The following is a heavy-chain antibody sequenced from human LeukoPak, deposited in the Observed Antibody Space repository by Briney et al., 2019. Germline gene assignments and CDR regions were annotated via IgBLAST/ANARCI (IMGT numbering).Heavy chain of an antibody. V-gene: IGHV4-30-2*03. D-gene: IGHD1-26*01. Sequence: PSQTLSLTCAVSGGSISSGGYSWSWIRQPPGKGLEWIGYIYHSGSTYYNPSLKSRVTISVDTSKNQFSLKLSSVTAADTAVYYCARHQPGIGGVDYWGQGTLVTVSS. CDR2: IYHSGST. J-gene: IGHJ4*02. CDR1: GGSISSGGYS. CDR3: ARHQPGIGGVDY.